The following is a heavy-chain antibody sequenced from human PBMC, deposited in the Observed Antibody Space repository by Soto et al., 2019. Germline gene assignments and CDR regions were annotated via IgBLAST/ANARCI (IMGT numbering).Heavy chain of an antibody. V-gene: IGHV3-49*03. Sequence: PGGSLRLSCTASGFTFGDYAMSWFRQAPGKGMEWVGFIRSKAYGGTTEYAESVKGRFTISRDDSKSIAYLQMNSLKTEDTAVYYCTRGESYGYLGYYYYGMDVWGQGTTVTVSS. CDR1: GFTFGDYA. J-gene: IGHJ6*02. CDR2: IRSKAYGGTT. D-gene: IGHD5-18*01. CDR3: TRGESYGYLGYYYYGMDV.